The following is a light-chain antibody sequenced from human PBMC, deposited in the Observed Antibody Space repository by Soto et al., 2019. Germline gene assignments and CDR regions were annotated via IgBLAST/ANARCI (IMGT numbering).Light chain of an antibody. J-gene: IGLJ1*01. CDR3: QSFDSSLSGPFYV. CDR2: GNS. CDR1: SSNIGAGYD. Sequence: VLTQPPSVSGAPGQRVTISCTGSSSNIGAGYDVHWYQQLPGTAPKLLIYGNSNRPSGVPDRFSGSKSATSASLVITGLRAEDEADYYCQSFDSSLSGPFYVFGTGTKVTVL. V-gene: IGLV1-40*01.